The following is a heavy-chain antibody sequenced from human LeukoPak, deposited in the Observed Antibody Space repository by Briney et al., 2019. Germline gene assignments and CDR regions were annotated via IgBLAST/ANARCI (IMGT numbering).Heavy chain of an antibody. J-gene: IGHJ6*02. CDR3: ARVSVVVVITNYYGMDV. CDR2: ISSSSSYI. Sequence: GGSLRLSCAASGFTFSSYSMNWVRQAPGKGLEWVSSISSSSSYIYYADSVKDRFTISRDNAKNSLYLQMNSLRAEDTAVYYCARVSVVVVITNYYGMDVWGQGTTVTVSS. V-gene: IGHV3-21*01. CDR1: GFTFSSYS. D-gene: IGHD3-22*01.